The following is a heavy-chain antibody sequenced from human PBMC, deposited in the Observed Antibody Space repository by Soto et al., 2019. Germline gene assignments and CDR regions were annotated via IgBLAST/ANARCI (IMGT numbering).Heavy chain of an antibody. Sequence: ASVKVSCKASGYTFTSYYMHWVRQAPGQGLEWMGIINPSGGSTSYAQKFQGRVTMTRDTSTSTVYMELSSLRSEDTAVYYCARVGSDYDILTGRNYYYMDVWGKGTTVTVS. J-gene: IGHJ6*03. V-gene: IGHV1-46*03. D-gene: IGHD3-9*01. CDR3: ARVGSDYDILTGRNYYYMDV. CDR1: GYTFTSYY. CDR2: INPSGGST.